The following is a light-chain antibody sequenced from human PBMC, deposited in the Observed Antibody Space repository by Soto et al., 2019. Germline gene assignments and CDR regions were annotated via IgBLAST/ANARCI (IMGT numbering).Light chain of an antibody. Sequence: DIQMTQSPSSLSASVGDRVTITCRASQTISNYLNWYQQKPGKAPKLLIYAASSLQSGVPSRFRGSGSGTDFTLTISSLQPEYFATYYRQQSYSTPRTFGQGTKVEIK. CDR3: QQSYSTPRT. J-gene: IGKJ1*01. CDR1: QTISNY. V-gene: IGKV1-39*01. CDR2: AAS.